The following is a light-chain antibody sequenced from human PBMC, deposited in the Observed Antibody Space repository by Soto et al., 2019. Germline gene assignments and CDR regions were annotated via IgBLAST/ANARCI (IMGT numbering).Light chain of an antibody. Sequence: EIVMTQSPATLSVSPGERATLSCRASQSVSNNLAWYQQKPGPAPRLLIYGASTRATGIPARFSGSGSGTEFTLTISSLLSEDFAVYYCQQYNNWPRTFGQGTKVEIK. CDR1: QSVSNN. J-gene: IGKJ1*01. V-gene: IGKV3-15*01. CDR2: GAS. CDR3: QQYNNWPRT.